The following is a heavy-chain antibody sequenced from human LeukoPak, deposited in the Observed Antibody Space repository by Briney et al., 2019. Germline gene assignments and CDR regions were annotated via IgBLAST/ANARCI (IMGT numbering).Heavy chain of an antibody. Sequence: PRGSLRFSCAASGYTFRRNWMHWVRQAPGKGLVWVSRINSDGSVTDYADSVKGRFTISRDNGKKTLYLHMDSLRAEDTAVYYCVRPSESWLGQGLWGQGTLVTVSS. D-gene: IGHD6-25*01. J-gene: IGHJ4*02. V-gene: IGHV3-74*01. CDR3: VRPSESWLGQGL. CDR1: GYTFRRNW. CDR2: INSDGSVT.